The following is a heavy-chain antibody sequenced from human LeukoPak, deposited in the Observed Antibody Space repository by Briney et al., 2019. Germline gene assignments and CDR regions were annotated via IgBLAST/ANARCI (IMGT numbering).Heavy chain of an antibody. Sequence: SETLSLTCAVYGGSFSGYYWSWIRQPPGKGLEWIGEINHSGSTNYNPSLKSRVTISVDTSKNQFSLKLSSVTAADTAVYYCARDHELPVAAAGSLYYFDYWGQGTLVTVSS. V-gene: IGHV4-34*01. CDR1: GGSFSGYY. CDR3: ARDHELPVAAAGSLYYFDY. CDR2: INHSGST. D-gene: IGHD6-13*01. J-gene: IGHJ4*02.